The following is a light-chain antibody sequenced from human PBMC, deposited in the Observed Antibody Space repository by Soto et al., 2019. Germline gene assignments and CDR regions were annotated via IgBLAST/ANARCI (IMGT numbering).Light chain of an antibody. CDR3: QQRSNWPT. V-gene: IGKV3-11*01. CDR2: DAS. J-gene: IGKJ1*01. Sequence: EIVLTQSPANPSLSPGERATLSCRASQSVSSYLAWYQQKPGQAPRLLIYDASNRATGIPARFSGSGSGTDFTLTISSLEPEDFAVYYCQQRSNWPTFGQGTKV. CDR1: QSVSSY.